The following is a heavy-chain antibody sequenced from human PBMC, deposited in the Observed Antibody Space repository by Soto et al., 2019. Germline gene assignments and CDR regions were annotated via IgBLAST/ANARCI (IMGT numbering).Heavy chain of an antibody. Sequence: QVQLQESGPGLVKPSETLSLTCTVSGGSVSSGRYYWSWIRQPPGKGLEWIGYIYYSGSTKYNTSLKSRVTISVDTSKNQFSLNLSSMTAADTAVYYCARSGSGSSWLGGQGTLVTVSS. CDR1: GGSVSSGRYY. D-gene: IGHD6-13*01. J-gene: IGHJ4*02. CDR2: IYYSGST. V-gene: IGHV4-61*01. CDR3: ARSGSGSSWL.